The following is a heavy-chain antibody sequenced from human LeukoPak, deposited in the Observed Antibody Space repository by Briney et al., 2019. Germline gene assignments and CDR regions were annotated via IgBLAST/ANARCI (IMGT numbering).Heavy chain of an antibody. CDR2: INHSGST. D-gene: IGHD3-3*01. Sequence: SETLSLTCTVSGGSISSYYWSWIRQPPGKGLEWIGEINHSGSTNYNPSLKSRVTISVDTSKNQFSLKLSSVTAADTAVYYCARGSNDFWSGYYLLDYWGQGTLVTVSS. CDR1: GGSISSYY. CDR3: ARGSNDFWSGYYLLDY. V-gene: IGHV4-34*01. J-gene: IGHJ4*02.